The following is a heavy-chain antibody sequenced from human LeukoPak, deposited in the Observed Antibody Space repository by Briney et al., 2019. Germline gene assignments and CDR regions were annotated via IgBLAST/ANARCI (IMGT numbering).Heavy chain of an antibody. D-gene: IGHD3-22*01. CDR1: GFTFSDYG. Sequence: GKSLRLSCTASGFTFSDYGMHWVRQPPGKGLEWVAIIWYDGSNKTYEDSVKGRFTISRDNSKNTLYLQMNSLRAEDTAVYYCARGPGSSGGAYVGDYWGPGTLVTVSS. J-gene: IGHJ4*01. CDR2: IWYDGSNK. CDR3: ARGPGSSGGAYVGDY. V-gene: IGHV3-33*01.